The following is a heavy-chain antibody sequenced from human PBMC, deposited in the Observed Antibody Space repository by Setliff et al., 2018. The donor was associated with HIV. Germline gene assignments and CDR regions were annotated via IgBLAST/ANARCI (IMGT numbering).Heavy chain of an antibody. CDR1: GFTFSDYT. D-gene: IGHD3-10*01. J-gene: IGHJ5*02. Sequence: GGSLRLSCAASGFTFSDYTMNWVRQAPGKGLGWVSSISTGSTIFYADSVKGRFTISRDNDKNSVHLQMTSLRAEDTAVYYCASSGSGSYINWFGPWGQGTLVTVSS. CDR3: ASSGSGSYINWFGP. V-gene: IGHV3-48*01. CDR2: ISTGSTI.